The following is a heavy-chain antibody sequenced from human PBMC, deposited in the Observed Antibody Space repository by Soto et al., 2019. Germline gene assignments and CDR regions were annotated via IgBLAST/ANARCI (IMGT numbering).Heavy chain of an antibody. Sequence: GGSLSLSCAASGFTFCSYGMHWVRQAPGKGLEWVAVIWYDGSNKYYADSVKGRFTISRDNSKNTLYLQMNSLRAEDTAVYYCARYGDYQAGDYWGQGTLVTVSS. D-gene: IGHD4-17*01. CDR2: IWYDGSNK. V-gene: IGHV3-33*01. CDR1: GFTFCSYG. CDR3: ARYGDYQAGDY. J-gene: IGHJ4*02.